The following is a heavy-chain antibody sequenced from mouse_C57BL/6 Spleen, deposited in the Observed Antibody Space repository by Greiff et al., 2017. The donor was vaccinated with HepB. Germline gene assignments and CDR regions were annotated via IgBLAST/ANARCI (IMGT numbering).Heavy chain of an antibody. CDR3: ARGAMPLDY. CDR1: GYSITSGYY. J-gene: IGHJ2*01. V-gene: IGHV3-6*01. Sequence: ESGPGLVKPSQSLSLTCSVTGYSITSGYYWNWIRQFPGNKLEWMGYKSYDGSNNYNPSLKNRISITRDTSKNQFFLKLNSVTTEDTATYYCARGAMPLDYWGQGTTLTVSS. D-gene: IGHD6-5*01. CDR2: KSYDGSN.